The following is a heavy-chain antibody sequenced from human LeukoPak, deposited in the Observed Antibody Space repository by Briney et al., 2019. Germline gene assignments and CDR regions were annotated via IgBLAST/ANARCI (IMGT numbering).Heavy chain of an antibody. CDR1: GFTFSSYA. V-gene: IGHV3-30-3*01. Sequence: GGSLRLSCAASGFTFSSYAMHWVRQAPGKGLEWVAVISYDGNNKYYADSVKGRFTIYRDNSKNTLYLQMNSLRAEDTALYYCATLPTWGQGALVTVSS. D-gene: IGHD4-17*01. CDR3: ATLPT. CDR2: ISYDGNNK. J-gene: IGHJ4*02.